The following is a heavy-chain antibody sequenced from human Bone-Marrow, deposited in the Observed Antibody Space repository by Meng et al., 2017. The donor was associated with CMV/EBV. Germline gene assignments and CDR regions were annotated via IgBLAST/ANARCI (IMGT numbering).Heavy chain of an antibody. V-gene: IGHV4-39*07. CDR2: IFHSGST. CDR3: ARDPGDHDFDY. Sequence: SEPLSLTCIVSGGSISSSSYYWGWIRQPPGKGLEWIGSIFHSGSTYYNPSLKSRVTISVDTSKNQFSLKLRSVTAADTAVYYCARDPGDHDFDYWGRGTLVTVSS. J-gene: IGHJ4*02. D-gene: IGHD4-17*01. CDR1: GGSISSSSYY.